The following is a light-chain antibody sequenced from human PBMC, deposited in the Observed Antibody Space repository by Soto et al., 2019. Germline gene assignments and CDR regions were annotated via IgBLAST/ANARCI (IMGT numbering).Light chain of an antibody. CDR2: AAS. CDR1: QDIISL. V-gene: IGKV1-12*01. CDR3: QQASSFPPT. J-gene: IGKJ5*01. Sequence: DIQMTQSPSSVSASVGDRVTITCRASQDIISLLSWYQQEPGKAPKLMIYAASSLQGGVPSRFSGSGSGTEFTLTISSLQPEDFATYYCQQASSFPPTFGQGTRLEIK.